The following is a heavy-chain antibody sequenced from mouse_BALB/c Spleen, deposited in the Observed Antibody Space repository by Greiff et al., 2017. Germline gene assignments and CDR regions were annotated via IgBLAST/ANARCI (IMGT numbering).Heavy chain of an antibody. CDR2: IVPGSGGT. J-gene: IGHJ4*01. Sequence: VQLVESGAELMKPGASVKISCKATGYTFSSYWIEWVKQRPGHGLEWIGEIVPGSGGTNYNEKFKGKATLTADTSSNTAYMQLSSLTSEDSAVYYCALTTVVAYYYAMDYWGQGTSVTVSA. CDR3: ALTTVVAYYYAMDY. CDR1: GYTFSSYW. D-gene: IGHD1-1*01. V-gene: IGHV1-9*01.